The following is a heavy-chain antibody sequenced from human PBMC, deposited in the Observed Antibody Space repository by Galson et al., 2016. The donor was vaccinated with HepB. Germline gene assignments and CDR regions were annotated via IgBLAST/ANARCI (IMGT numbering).Heavy chain of an antibody. J-gene: IGHJ4*02. Sequence: SVKVSCKASGYNFTSYSLHWLRQAPGQRPEWLGWITAGNGRTRHSLTFQGRLSISGDTSGSTVDMEMSSLTAEDKALYYCARAGRDTTGYFFYFDFWGQGTWVTVSS. D-gene: IGHD3-9*01. CDR3: ARAGRDTTGYFFYFDF. CDR2: ITAGNGRT. V-gene: IGHV1-3*01. CDR1: GYNFTSYS.